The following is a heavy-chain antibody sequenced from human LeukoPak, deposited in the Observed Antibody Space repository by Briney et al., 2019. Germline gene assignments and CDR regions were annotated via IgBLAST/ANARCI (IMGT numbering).Heavy chain of an antibody. D-gene: IGHD2-2*01. V-gene: IGHV1-69*13. J-gene: IGHJ2*01. CDR1: GGTFSSYA. Sequence: SVKVSCKASGGTFSSYAISWVRQAPGQGLEWMGGIIPIFGTANYAQKFQGRVTITADESTSTAYMKLSSLRSEDTAVYYCAAADWVVVVPAAMGYGYFDLWGRGTLVTVSS. CDR2: IIPIFGTA. CDR3: AAADWVVVVPAAMGYGYFDL.